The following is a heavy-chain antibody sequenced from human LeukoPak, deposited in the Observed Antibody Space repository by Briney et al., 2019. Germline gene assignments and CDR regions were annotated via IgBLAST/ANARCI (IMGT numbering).Heavy chain of an antibody. V-gene: IGHV3-48*01. CDR3: AKVSPINPSGYLDY. D-gene: IGHD3-3*01. CDR2: ISISGNTI. Sequence: GGSLRLSCIASGFALSTYSMNWVRQAPGKGLEWVSYISISGNTINYADSVKGRFTISRDNAKNSLYLQMNSLRADDTAIYYCAKVSPINPSGYLDYWGQGTLVTVSS. J-gene: IGHJ4*02. CDR1: GFALSTYS.